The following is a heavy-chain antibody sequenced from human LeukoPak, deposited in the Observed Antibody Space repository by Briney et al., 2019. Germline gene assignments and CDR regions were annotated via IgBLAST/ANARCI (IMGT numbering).Heavy chain of an antibody. D-gene: IGHD6-13*01. V-gene: IGHV3-7*01. CDR3: ARDSGIAAAGTFDY. CDR1: GFTFSTYW. Sequence: GGSLRLSCAASGFTFSTYWMSWVRQAPGKGLEWVANIRQDGGEKYYVDSVKGRFTISRDNAKNSLYLQMNSLRAEDTAVYYCARDSGIAAAGTFDYWGQGTLVTVSS. CDR2: IRQDGGEK. J-gene: IGHJ4*02.